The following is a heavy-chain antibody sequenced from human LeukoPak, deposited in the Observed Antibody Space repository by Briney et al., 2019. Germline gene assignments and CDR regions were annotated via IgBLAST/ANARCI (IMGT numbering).Heavy chain of an antibody. CDR1: GYSISSGYY. J-gene: IGHJ5*02. CDR2: IYHSGST. V-gene: IGHV4-38-2*01. D-gene: IGHD3-10*01. Sequence: SETLSLTCAVSGYSISSGYYWGWIRQPPGKGLEWIGSIYHSGSTYYKPSLKSRVTISVDTSKNQFSLNLSALTAADTAVYYCARLSVYHYSGSYLIRGWFDPWGQGTLVTVSS. CDR3: ARLSVYHYSGSYLIRGWFDP.